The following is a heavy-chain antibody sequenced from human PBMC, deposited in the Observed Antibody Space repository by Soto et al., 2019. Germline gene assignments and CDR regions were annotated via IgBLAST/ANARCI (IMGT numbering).Heavy chain of an antibody. V-gene: IGHV1-8*01. CDR3: ARGNPFNYAGFDV. Sequence: QAHLEQSGAEVKRPGASVKVSCKASGYTFSDFDINWLRQASGQGPEWMGWMNGKSGDTFFAQRCQGKFNMTWDPSLSTAYMEVGSLTSDDTAMYYCARGNPFNYAGFDVWGQGTTVAVSS. J-gene: IGHJ6*02. CDR1: GYTFSDFD. D-gene: IGHD3-16*01. CDR2: MNGKSGDT.